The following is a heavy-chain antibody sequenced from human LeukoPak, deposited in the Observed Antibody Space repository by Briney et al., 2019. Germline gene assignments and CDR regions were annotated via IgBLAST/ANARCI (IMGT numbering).Heavy chain of an antibody. Sequence: GGSLRLSCAASGFTFSSYYMSWVRQAPGKGLEWVASIKEEDGSDRYYVDSVKGRFTISRDNAKKSLFLQMNSLRAEDTASYFCAREWEVPRYFDYWGRGSLVFVSS. CDR2: IKEEDGSDR. J-gene: IGHJ4*03. CDR3: AREWEVPRYFDY. CDR1: GFTFSSYY. D-gene: IGHD1-26*01. V-gene: IGHV3-7*04.